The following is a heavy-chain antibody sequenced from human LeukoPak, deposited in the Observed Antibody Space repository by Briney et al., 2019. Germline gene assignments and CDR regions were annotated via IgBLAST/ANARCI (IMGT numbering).Heavy chain of an antibody. CDR1: GLTFSSQS. Sequence: PGGSLRLSCAASGLTFSSQSMNWVRQAPGKGLEWVSSISSGGSDRYYADSVKGRFTISRDNAKNSLYLQMDSLRAEDSAVYYCARRETAMFPPDYYYYMDVWGIGTTVTVSS. CDR2: ISSGGSDR. V-gene: IGHV3-21*01. CDR3: ARRETAMFPPDYYYYMDV. D-gene: IGHD5-18*01. J-gene: IGHJ6*03.